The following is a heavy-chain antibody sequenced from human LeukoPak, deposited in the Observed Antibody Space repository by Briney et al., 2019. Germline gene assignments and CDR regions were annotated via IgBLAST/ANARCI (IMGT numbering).Heavy chain of an antibody. J-gene: IGHJ4*02. D-gene: IGHD1-26*01. CDR1: GFTFSSYA. V-gene: IGHV3-23*01. Sequence: GGSLRLSCAASGFTFSSYAMSWVRQAPGKGLEWVSAISGSGGSTYYADSVKGRFTISRDNSKNTLYLQMNSLRAEDTAVYYCAKESGENMWEPLPSDYWGQGTLVTVSS. CDR3: AKESGENMWEPLPSDY. CDR2: ISGSGGST.